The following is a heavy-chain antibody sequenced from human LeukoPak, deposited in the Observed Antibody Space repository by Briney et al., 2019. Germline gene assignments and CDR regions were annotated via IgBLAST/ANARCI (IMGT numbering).Heavy chain of an antibody. V-gene: IGHV3-7*01. CDR2: INPDGNKK. Sequence: GGSLRLSCAASGFTFSNAWMNWVRQAPGKGLEWVASINPDGNKKYSADSVKGRFTISRDNAENSLYLQMNSLRVEDTAFYYCAREGPYGSGSPLDYWGQGTLVTVSS. CDR3: AREGPYGSGSPLDY. CDR1: GFTFSNAW. J-gene: IGHJ4*02. D-gene: IGHD3-10*01.